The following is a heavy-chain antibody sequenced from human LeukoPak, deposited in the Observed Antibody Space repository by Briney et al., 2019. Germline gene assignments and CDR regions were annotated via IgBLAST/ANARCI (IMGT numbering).Heavy chain of an antibody. CDR2: ISYDGSNK. CDR3: ARERIMRLRLGELSRLFDY. D-gene: IGHD3-16*02. Sequence: TGGSLRLSCAASGFTFSSYAMHWVRQAPGKGLEWVAVISYDGSNKYYADSVKGRFTISRDNSKNTLYLQMNSLRAEDTAVYYCARERIMRLRLGELSRLFDYWGQGTLVTVSS. J-gene: IGHJ4*02. CDR1: GFTFSSYA. V-gene: IGHV3-30*04.